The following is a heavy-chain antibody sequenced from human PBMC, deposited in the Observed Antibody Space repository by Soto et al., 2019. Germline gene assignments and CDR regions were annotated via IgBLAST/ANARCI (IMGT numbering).Heavy chain of an antibody. Sequence: GGSLRLSCAASGFTFSSFAMSWVRQAPGKGLDWVSAISGSGGSTYYADSVKGRFTISRDNAKNSLYLQMNSLRAEDTAVYYCASGEHNCNDFNNYYYYGMDVWGQGTTVTVYS. V-gene: IGHV3-23*01. D-gene: IGHD1-1*01. CDR2: ISGSGGST. J-gene: IGHJ6*02. CDR3: ASGEHNCNDFNNYYYYGMDV. CDR1: GFTFSSFA.